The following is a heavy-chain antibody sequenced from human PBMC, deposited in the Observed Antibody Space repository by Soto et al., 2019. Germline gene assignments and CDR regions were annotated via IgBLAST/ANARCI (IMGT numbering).Heavy chain of an antibody. CDR3: AKETAPDCSGGSCYSRYYMDV. J-gene: IGHJ6*03. V-gene: IGHV3-9*01. CDR1: GFTFDDYA. CDR2: ISWNSGSI. D-gene: IGHD2-15*01. Sequence: GGSLRLSCAASGFTFDDYAMHWVRQAPGKGLEWVSGISWNSGSIGYADSVKGRFTISRDNAKNSLYLQMNSLRAEDTALYYCAKETAPDCSGGSCYSRYYMDVWGKGTTVTVSS.